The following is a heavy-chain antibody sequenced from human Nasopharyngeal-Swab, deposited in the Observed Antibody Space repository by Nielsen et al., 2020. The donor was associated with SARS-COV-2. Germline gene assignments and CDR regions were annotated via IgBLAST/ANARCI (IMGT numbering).Heavy chain of an antibody. J-gene: IGHJ4*02. D-gene: IGHD2-2*01. CDR2: VHPSGNT. V-gene: IGHV4-61*02. CDR1: GGSISSGDYY. Sequence: SETLSLTCTVSGGSISSGDYYCTWIRQPSGRALEWIGRVHPSGNTNYNPSLKRRLTISLDTSKNQFSLSLTSVSAADTAVYYCARYCSSSSCFAESGHWGQGTLVTVSS. CDR3: ARYCSSSSCFAESGH.